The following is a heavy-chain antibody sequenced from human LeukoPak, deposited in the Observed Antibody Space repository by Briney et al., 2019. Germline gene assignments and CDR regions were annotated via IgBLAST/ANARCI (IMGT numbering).Heavy chain of an antibody. Sequence: GGSLRLSCAASGFTFSSYSMNWVRQAPGKGLEWVSSISSSSSYIYYADSVKGQFTISRDNAKNSLYLQMNSLRAEDTAVYYCARDRDSGYGFRFDPWGQGTLVTVSS. CDR3: ARDRDSGYGFRFDP. J-gene: IGHJ5*02. CDR1: GFTFSSYS. CDR2: ISSSSSYI. V-gene: IGHV3-21*01. D-gene: IGHD5-12*01.